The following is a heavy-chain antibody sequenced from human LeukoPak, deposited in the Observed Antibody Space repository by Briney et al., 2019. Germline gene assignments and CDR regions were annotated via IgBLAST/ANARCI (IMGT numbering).Heavy chain of an antibody. CDR1: GFTFSSYG. CDR2: ISGSGGST. CDR3: AKDISILTGYYSGFGY. D-gene: IGHD3-9*01. Sequence: GGSLRLSCAASGFTFSSYGMSWVRQAPGKGLEWVSAISGSGGSTYYADSVKGRFTISRDNSKNTLYLQMNSLRAEDTAVYYCAKDISILTGYYSGFGYWGQGTLVTVSS. J-gene: IGHJ4*02. V-gene: IGHV3-23*01.